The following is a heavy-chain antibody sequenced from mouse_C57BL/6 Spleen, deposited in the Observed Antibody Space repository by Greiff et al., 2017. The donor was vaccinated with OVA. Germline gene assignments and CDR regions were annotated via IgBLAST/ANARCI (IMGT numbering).Heavy chain of an antibody. Sequence: VQLQQSGAELVRPGASVTLSCKASGYTFTDYEMHWVKQTPVHGLEWIGAIDPETGGTAYNQKFKGKAILTADKSSSTAYMELRSLTSEDSAVYYCTREPGSSLFDYWGQGTTLTVSS. J-gene: IGHJ2*01. D-gene: IGHD1-1*01. V-gene: IGHV1-15*01. CDR3: TREPGSSLFDY. CDR1: GYTFTDYE. CDR2: IDPETGGT.